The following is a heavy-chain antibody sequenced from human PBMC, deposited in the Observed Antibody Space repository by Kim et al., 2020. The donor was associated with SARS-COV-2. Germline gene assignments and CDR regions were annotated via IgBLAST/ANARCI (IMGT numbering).Heavy chain of an antibody. Sequence: SETLSLTCAVYGGSFSGYYWSWIRQPPGKGLEWIGEINHSGSTNYNPSLKSRVTISVDTSKNQFSLKLSSVTAADTAVYYCARYSRITMVRGVLGASFRGFDPWGQGTLVTVSS. CDR1: GGSFSGYY. CDR3: ARYSRITMVRGVLGASFRGFDP. J-gene: IGHJ5*02. V-gene: IGHV4-34*01. D-gene: IGHD3-10*01. CDR2: INHSGST.